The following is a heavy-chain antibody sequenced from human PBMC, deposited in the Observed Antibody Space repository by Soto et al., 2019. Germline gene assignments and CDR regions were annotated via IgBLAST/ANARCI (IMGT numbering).Heavy chain of an antibody. Sequence: EVQLVESGGGLVQPGGSLKLSCAASGFTFSGSAMHWVRQASGKGLEWVGRIRSKANSYATAYAASVKGRFTISRDDSKNTAYLQMNRLKTEDTAVYYCTRRGVGATSVDYCGQGTLVTVSS. J-gene: IGHJ4*02. D-gene: IGHD1-26*01. CDR3: TRRGVGATSVDY. CDR2: IRSKANSYAT. CDR1: GFTFSGSA. V-gene: IGHV3-73*02.